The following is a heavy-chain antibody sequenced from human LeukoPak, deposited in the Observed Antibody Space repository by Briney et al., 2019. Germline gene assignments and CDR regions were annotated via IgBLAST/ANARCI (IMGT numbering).Heavy chain of an antibody. J-gene: IGHJ4*02. D-gene: IGHD1-20*01. CDR3: ARDHNWAFDS. V-gene: IGHV3-21*05. CDR2: ISLASGFV. CDR1: GFTFSDYS. Sequence: PGGSLRLSCAASGFTFSDYSMNWVRRAPGRGLEWISYISLASGFVSYADSVKGRFTISSDTARNSVYLQMNSLRAEDTAVYYCARDHNWAFDSWGQGTLVTVSS.